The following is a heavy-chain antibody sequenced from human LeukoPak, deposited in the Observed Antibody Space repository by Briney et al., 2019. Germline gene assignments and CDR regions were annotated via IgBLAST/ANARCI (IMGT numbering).Heavy chain of an antibody. Sequence: SETLSLTCTVSGGSISSGSYYWSWIRQPAGKGLEWIGRIYTSGSTNYNPSLKSRVTISVDTSKNQFSLKLSSVTAADTAVYYCARQWAYYDILTGYHATSFYGMDVWGQGTTVTVSS. CDR2: IYTSGST. V-gene: IGHV4-61*02. CDR1: GGSISSGSYY. D-gene: IGHD3-9*01. J-gene: IGHJ6*02. CDR3: ARQWAYYDILTGYHATSFYGMDV.